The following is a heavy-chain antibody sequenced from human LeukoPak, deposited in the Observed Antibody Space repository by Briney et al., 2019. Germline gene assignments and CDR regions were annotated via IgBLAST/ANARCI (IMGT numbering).Heavy chain of an antibody. CDR2: INPNSGGT. CDR1: GYTFTGYY. CDR3: ATSIAAALTYFDY. D-gene: IGHD6-13*01. Sequence: GASVKVSCKASGYTFTGYYMHWVRQAPGQGLEWMGWINPNSGGTNYAQKFQGRVTMTRDTSISTAYMELSRLRSDDTAVYYCATSIAAALTYFDYWGQGTLVTVSS. V-gene: IGHV1-2*02. J-gene: IGHJ4*02.